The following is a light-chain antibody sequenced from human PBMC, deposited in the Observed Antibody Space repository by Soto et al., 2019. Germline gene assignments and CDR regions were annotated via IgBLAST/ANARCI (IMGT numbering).Light chain of an antibody. CDR3: QQYWSSPYT. V-gene: IGKV3-20*01. Sequence: EIVLTQSPGTLSLSPGERATLSCRASQSVSSSYLAWYQQTPGQAPRLLVYDTSSRAIGIPDRCSGSGSGTDFTLTIRRREAEDFAVYFCQQYWSSPYTFGLGTNLEIK. J-gene: IGKJ2*01. CDR2: DTS. CDR1: QSVSSSY.